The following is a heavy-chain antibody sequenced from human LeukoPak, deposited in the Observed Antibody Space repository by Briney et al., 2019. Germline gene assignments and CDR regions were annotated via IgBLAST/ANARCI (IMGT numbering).Heavy chain of an antibody. CDR3: AKVGSSDY. Sequence: TGGSLRLSRAASGFTFSSYAMSWVRQAPGKGLEWVSGISGSGGSTDYADSVKGRFTISRDNSKNTLYLQMNSLRAEDTAVYYCAKVGSSDYWGQGTLVTVSS. V-gene: IGHV3-23*01. J-gene: IGHJ4*02. CDR2: ISGSGGST. CDR1: GFTFSSYA.